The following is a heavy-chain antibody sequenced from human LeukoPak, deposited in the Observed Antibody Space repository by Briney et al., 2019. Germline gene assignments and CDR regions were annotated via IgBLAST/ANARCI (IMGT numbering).Heavy chain of an antibody. D-gene: IGHD2-15*01. V-gene: IGHV4-39*01. CDR3: TLSAAHCSSCTCSDFDY. CDR1: GGSISSSSYY. J-gene: IGHJ4*02. Sequence: SETLSLTCTVSGGSISSSSYYWGWIRQPPGKGLEWIGSIYYSGHTYYSPSLKSRVTMSVDTSKNQFSLKLSSVTAADMAVYFCTLSAAHCSSCTCSDFDYWGQGALVIVSS. CDR2: IYYSGHT.